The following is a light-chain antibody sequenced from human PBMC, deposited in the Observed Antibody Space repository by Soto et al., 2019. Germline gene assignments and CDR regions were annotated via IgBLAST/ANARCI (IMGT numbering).Light chain of an antibody. Sequence: IQLTQSPSSLSASIGDRVTITCRASQGISSFLAWYQQKPGKVPKLLIYAASTLQSGIPSRFSGSRSGTDCTLTVSSLQPEDFATYYCQQLDIDSYPITFGQGTRLAI. CDR3: QQLDIDSYPIT. CDR1: QGISSF. V-gene: IGKV1-9*01. J-gene: IGKJ5*01. CDR2: AAS.